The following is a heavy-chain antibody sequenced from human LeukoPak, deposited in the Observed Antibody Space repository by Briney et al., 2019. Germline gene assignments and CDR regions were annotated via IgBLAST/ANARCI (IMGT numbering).Heavy chain of an antibody. Sequence: PSETLSLTCAVYGGSFSGYYWNWIRQPPGKGLEWIGEINHSGSTNYNPSLKSRVTISVDTSKNQFSLKLSSVTAADTAVYYCAREIDDGSGSYRPSYLDYWGQGTLVTVSS. CDR1: GGSFSGYY. CDR3: AREIDDGSGSYRPSYLDY. D-gene: IGHD3-10*01. V-gene: IGHV4-34*01. J-gene: IGHJ4*02. CDR2: INHSGST.